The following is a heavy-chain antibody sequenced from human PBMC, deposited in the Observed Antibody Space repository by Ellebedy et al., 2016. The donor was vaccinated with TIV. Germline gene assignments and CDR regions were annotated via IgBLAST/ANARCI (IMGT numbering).Heavy chain of an antibody. Sequence: GGSLRLXXAASGFTFSSYSMNWVRQAPGKGLEWVSSISSSSSYIYYADSVKGRFTISRDNAKNSLYLQMNSLRAEDTAVYYCASTWAGYSSYYYYYYGMDFWGQGTTVTVSS. CDR1: GFTFSSYS. D-gene: IGHD3/OR15-3a*01. V-gene: IGHV3-21*01. CDR3: ASTWAGYSSYYYYYYGMDF. J-gene: IGHJ6*02. CDR2: ISSSSSYI.